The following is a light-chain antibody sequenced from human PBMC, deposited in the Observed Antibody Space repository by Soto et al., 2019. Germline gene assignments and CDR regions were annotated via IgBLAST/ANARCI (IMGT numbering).Light chain of an antibody. V-gene: IGKV3-15*01. CDR1: QSVSSN. CDR3: QQYNNWPPLT. Sequence: EIVMTQSPATLSVSPGERVTLSCRASQSVSSNLAWYQQKPGQAPRLVIYGASTRATGIPARFSGGGSGTEFTLTISSLQSEDFAVYYCQQYNNWPPLTFGGGTKVEIK. CDR2: GAS. J-gene: IGKJ4*01.